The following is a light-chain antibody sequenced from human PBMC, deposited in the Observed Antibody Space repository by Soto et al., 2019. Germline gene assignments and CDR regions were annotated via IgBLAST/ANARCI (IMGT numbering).Light chain of an antibody. CDR1: QSISSW. V-gene: IGKV1-5*01. J-gene: IGKJ3*01. CDR3: QQYNSYLFT. Sequence: DIQMTQSPSTLSASVGDRVTITCRASQSISSWLAWYQQKPGKAPKLLIYDASSLESGVPSRFSGSGSGTEFTLTISRLQPDYFASYYCQQYNSYLFTFGPGTKVDIK. CDR2: DAS.